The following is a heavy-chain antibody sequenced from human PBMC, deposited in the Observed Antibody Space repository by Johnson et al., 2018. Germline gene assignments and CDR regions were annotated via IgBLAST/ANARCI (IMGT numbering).Heavy chain of an antibody. CDR3: AKDLSGNELVPAAPGDYYYGMDG. V-gene: IGHV3-30*18. Sequence: QVQLVQSGGGVVQPGRSLRLSCAASGFTFSSYGMHWVRQAPGKGLEWVAVISYDGSNNYYADSVKGRFTISGNNSKNTRYLQMNSLRAGDTAVYYCAKDLSGNELVPAAPGDYYYGMDGWGQGTTVTVSS. CDR1: GFTFSSYG. D-gene: IGHD2-2*01. J-gene: IGHJ6*02. CDR2: ISYDGSNN.